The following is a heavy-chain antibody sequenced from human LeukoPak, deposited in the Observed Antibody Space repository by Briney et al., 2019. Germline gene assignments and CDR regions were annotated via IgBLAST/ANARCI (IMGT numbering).Heavy chain of an antibody. D-gene: IGHD6-19*01. Sequence: PSETLSLTCTVSGGSIRSYYWSWIRQPPGKGLEWIGYIYYSWSTNYNPSLKSRVTISVDTSKNQFSLQLSSVTAADTAVYYCARQMSGSSGLDYWGQGTLVTVSS. V-gene: IGHV4-59*08. J-gene: IGHJ4*02. CDR1: GGSIRSYY. CDR3: ARQMSGSSGLDY. CDR2: IYYSWST.